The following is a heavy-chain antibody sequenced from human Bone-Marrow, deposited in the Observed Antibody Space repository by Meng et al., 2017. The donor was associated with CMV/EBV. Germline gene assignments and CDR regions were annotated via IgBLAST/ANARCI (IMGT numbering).Heavy chain of an antibody. V-gene: IGHV3-30*02. CDR1: KFSFSNYG. Sequence: GGSLRLSCAASKFSFSNYGMHWVRQAPGKGLEWVALIRYDGSNEYYADSVKGRFAISRDNSKNTMYLQMNSLRVEDTAVYYCAKDVMADYDDNRTDFWGQGTLVTVSS. CDR2: IRYDGSNE. J-gene: IGHJ4*02. CDR3: AKDVMADYDDNRTDF. D-gene: IGHD3-22*01.